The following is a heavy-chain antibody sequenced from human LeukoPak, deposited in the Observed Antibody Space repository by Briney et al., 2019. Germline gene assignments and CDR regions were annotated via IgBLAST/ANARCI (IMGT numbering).Heavy chain of an antibody. CDR2: INPNSGGT. D-gene: IGHD6-19*01. V-gene: IGHV1-2*04. J-gene: IGHJ4*02. CDR3: ARERIAVAGTLDY. Sequence: ASVKVSCKASGYTFTGYYMHWVRQAPGQGLEWMGRINPNSGGTNYAQKFQGWVTMTRDTSISTAYMELSRLRSDDTAVYYCARERIAVAGTLDYWGQGTLVTVSS. CDR1: GYTFTGYY.